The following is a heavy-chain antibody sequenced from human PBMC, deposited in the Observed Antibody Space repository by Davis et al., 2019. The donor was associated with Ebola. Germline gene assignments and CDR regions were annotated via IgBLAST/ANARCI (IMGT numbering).Heavy chain of an antibody. D-gene: IGHD6-19*01. CDR2: IYYSGST. Sequence: MPSETLSLTCTVSGGSISSSSYYWGWIRQPPGKGLEWIGSIYYSGSTYYNPSLKSRATISVDTSKNQFSLKLSSVPAAVTAVYYCARRPGSGWPNWFDPWGQGTLVTVSS. CDR1: GGSISSSSYY. CDR3: ARRPGSGWPNWFDP. J-gene: IGHJ5*02. V-gene: IGHV4-39*01.